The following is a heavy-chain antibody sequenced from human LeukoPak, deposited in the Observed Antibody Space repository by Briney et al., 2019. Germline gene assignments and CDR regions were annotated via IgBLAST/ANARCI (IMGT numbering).Heavy chain of an antibody. CDR3: ARDVSGWAHYYFDY. CDR2: IKQDGSEK. J-gene: IGHJ4*02. Sequence: GGSLRLSCAASGFTFSSYWMSWVRQAPGKGLEWVANIKQDGSEKYYVGSVKGRFTISRDNAKNSLYLQMNSLRAEDTAVYYCARDVSGWAHYYFDYWGQGTLVTVSS. V-gene: IGHV3-7*01. D-gene: IGHD6-19*01. CDR1: GFTFSSYW.